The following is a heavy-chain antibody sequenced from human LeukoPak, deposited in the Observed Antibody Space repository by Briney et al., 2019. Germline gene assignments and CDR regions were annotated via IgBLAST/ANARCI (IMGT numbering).Heavy chain of an antibody. D-gene: IGHD3-22*01. V-gene: IGHV4-59*01. CDR1: GGSISSYY. J-gene: IGHJ5*02. CDR3: ARATAYYYDSSGNWFDP. Sequence: PSETLSLTCTVSGGSISSYYWSWIRQPPGKGLEWIGYIYYSGSTNYNPSLKSRVTISVDTSKNQFSLKLSSVTAADTAVYYCARATAYYYDSSGNWFDPWGQGTLVTVSS. CDR2: IYYSGST.